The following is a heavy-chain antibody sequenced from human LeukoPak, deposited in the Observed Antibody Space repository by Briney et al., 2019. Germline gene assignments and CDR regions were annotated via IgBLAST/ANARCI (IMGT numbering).Heavy chain of an antibody. CDR3: VRGKGGSWSRPLDY. CDR2: IGTAGDT. CDR1: GFTFSSYD. J-gene: IGHJ4*02. Sequence: GGSLRLSCAASGFTFSSYDMHWVRQATGKGLEWVSAIGTAGDTYYPGSVKGRFTISRENAKNSLYLQMNSLRAGDTAVYYCVRGKGGSWSRPLDYWGQGTLVTVSS. D-gene: IGHD6-13*01. V-gene: IGHV3-13*01.